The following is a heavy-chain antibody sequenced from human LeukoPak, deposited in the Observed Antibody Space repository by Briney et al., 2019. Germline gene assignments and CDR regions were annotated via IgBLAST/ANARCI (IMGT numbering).Heavy chain of an antibody. CDR1: GGTFSSYA. Sequence: ASVKVSCKASGGTFSSYAISWVRQAPGQGLEWMGRIIPILGIANYAQKFQGRVTITADKSTSTAYMELSSLRSEDTAVYYCARVKAPVGYCSSTSCYFESFSYYGMDVWGQGTTVTVSS. CDR2: IIPILGIA. CDR3: ARVKAPVGYCSSTSCYFESFSYYGMDV. V-gene: IGHV1-69*04. J-gene: IGHJ6*02. D-gene: IGHD2-2*01.